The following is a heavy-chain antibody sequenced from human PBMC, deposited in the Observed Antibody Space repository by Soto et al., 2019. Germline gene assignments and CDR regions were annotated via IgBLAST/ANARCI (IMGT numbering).Heavy chain of an antibody. Sequence: SQTFSLTCAVYGGSFSGYYWSWIRQPPGKGLEWIGEINHSGSTNYNPSLKSRVTISVDTSKNQFSLKLSSVTAADTAVYYCARIVVPAAIRSYYYYMDVWGKGTTVTVSS. CDR3: ARIVVPAAIRSYYYYMDV. CDR2: INHSGST. V-gene: IGHV4-34*01. CDR1: GGSFSGYY. D-gene: IGHD2-2*02. J-gene: IGHJ6*03.